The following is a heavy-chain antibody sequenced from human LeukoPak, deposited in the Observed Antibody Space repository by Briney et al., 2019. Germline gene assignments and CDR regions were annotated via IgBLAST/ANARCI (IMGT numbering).Heavy chain of an antibody. J-gene: IGHJ4*02. V-gene: IGHV1-8*01. CDR2: MNPNSGNT. CDR3: ARRVAAGGTCMGY. D-gene: IGHD6-13*01. CDR1: GYSFTSYD. Sequence: ASVKVSCKASGYSFTSYDINWVRQATGQGLEWMGWMNPNSGNTGSAQKFQGRVTMTRNTSISTAYMGLSNLRSEDTAVYYCARRVAAGGTCMGYWGQGTLVTASS.